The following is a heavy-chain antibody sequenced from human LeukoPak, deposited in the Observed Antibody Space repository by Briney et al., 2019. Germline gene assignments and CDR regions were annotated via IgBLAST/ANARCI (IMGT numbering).Heavy chain of an antibody. CDR2: INPSGGST. CDR3: ARARALQVAVADY. Sequence: ASVKVSCKASGYTFTSYDINWVRQAPGQGLEWMGIINPSGGSTSYAQKFQGRVTMTRDTSTSTVYMELSSLRSEDTAVYYCARARALQVAVADYWGQGTLVTVSS. V-gene: IGHV1-46*01. D-gene: IGHD6-19*01. J-gene: IGHJ4*02. CDR1: GYTFTSYD.